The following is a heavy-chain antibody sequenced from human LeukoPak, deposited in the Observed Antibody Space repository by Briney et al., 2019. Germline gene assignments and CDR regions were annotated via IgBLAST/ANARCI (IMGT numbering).Heavy chain of an antibody. D-gene: IGHD1-26*01. Sequence: ASVKVSCKASGYTFTDYYMHWVRQAPGQGLEWMGYINPHSGVTHYAQKFQGRVTMTRDTSISTAHMELTRLTSDDTAVYYRASQAILGETTNSFDYWGQGALVTVSS. J-gene: IGHJ4*02. V-gene: IGHV1-2*02. CDR1: GYTFTDYY. CDR3: ASQAILGETTNSFDY. CDR2: INPHSGVT.